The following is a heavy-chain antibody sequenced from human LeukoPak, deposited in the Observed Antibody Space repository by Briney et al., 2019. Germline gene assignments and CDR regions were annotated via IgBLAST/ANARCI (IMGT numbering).Heavy chain of an antibody. CDR3: AKDSFYYYDSSGSYNWFDP. J-gene: IGHJ5*02. CDR1: GFTFISYA. D-gene: IGHD3-22*01. V-gene: IGHV3-23*01. Sequence: PGGSLRLSCAASGFTFISYAMSWVRQAPGKGPEWVSAISGSGGSTYYADSVKGRFTISRDNSKNTLYLQMNSLRAEDTAVYYCAKDSFYYYDSSGSYNWFDPWGQGTLVTVSS. CDR2: ISGSGGST.